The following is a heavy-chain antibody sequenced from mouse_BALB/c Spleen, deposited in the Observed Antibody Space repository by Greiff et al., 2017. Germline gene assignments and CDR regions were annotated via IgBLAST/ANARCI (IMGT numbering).Heavy chain of an antibody. D-gene: IGHD2-1*01. CDR2: ISSGSSTI. CDR3: AREDGNSDYAMDY. Sequence: EVKLVESGGGLVQPGGSRKLSCAASGFTFSSFGMHWVRQAPEKGLEWVAYISSGSSTIYYADTVKGRFTISRDNPKNTLFLQMTSLRSEDTAMYYCAREDGNSDYAMDYWGQGTSVTVSS. CDR1: GFTFSSFG. J-gene: IGHJ4*01. V-gene: IGHV5-17*02.